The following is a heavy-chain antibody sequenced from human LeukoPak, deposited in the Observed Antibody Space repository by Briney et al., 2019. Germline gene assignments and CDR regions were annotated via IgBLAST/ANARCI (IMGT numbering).Heavy chain of an antibody. D-gene: IGHD3-22*01. CDR1: GYTFTGYY. V-gene: IGHV1-2*02. CDR3: AKDYLPRTTYYYDSSGYYFESGYFDY. J-gene: IGHJ4*02. CDR2: INPNSGGT. Sequence: GASVKVSCKASGYTFTGYYMHWVRQAPGQGLEWMGWINPNSGGTNYAQKFQGRVTMTTDTSTTTAYLEMTGLTSDDTAVYYCAKDYLPRTTYYYDSSGYYFESGYFDYWGQGTLVTVSS.